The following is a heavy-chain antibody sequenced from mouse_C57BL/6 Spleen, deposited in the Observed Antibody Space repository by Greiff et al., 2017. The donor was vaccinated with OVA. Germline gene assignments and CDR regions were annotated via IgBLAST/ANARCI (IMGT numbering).Heavy chain of an antibody. J-gene: IGHJ2*01. V-gene: IGHV1-82*01. D-gene: IGHD1-1*01. CDR3: AREEVYYGSSLYYFDY. CDR2: IYPGDGDT. CDR1: GYAFSSSW. Sequence: VQLQQSGPELVKPGASVKISCKASGYAFSSSWMNWVKQRPGKGLEWIGRIYPGDGDTNYNGKFKGKATLTADKSSSTAYMQLSSLTSEDSAVYFCAREEVYYGSSLYYFDYWGQGTTLTVSS.